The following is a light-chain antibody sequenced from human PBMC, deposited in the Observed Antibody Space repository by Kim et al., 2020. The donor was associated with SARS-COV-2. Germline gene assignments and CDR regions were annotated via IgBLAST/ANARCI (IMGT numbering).Light chain of an antibody. CDR2: GAS. Sequence: EIVLTQSPGTLSFSPGERVTLSCRASQSVSSNYLAWYQQKPGLPPRLLVYGASRRATGIPDRFSGSGSGTDFTLSISRVEPEDFAVYYCQQYGSSPLTFGGGTKLDIK. CDR1: QSVSSNY. V-gene: IGKV3-20*01. CDR3: QQYGSSPLT. J-gene: IGKJ4*01.